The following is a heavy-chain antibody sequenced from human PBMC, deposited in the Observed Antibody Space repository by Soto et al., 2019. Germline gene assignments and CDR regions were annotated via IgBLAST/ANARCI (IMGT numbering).Heavy chain of an antibody. V-gene: IGHV1-46*01. Sequence: ASVKVSCKASGYTFTSYYVHWVRQAPGQGLEWMGIINPSGGSTSYAQKFQGRVTMTRDTSTSTVYMELSSLRSEDTAVYYCARDELDYYDSSGYDYWGQGTRVTVSS. D-gene: IGHD3-22*01. CDR2: INPSGGST. CDR3: ARDELDYYDSSGYDY. J-gene: IGHJ4*02. CDR1: GYTFTSYY.